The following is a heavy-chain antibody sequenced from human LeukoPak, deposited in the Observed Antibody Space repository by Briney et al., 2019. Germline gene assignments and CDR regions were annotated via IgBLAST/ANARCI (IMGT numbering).Heavy chain of an antibody. J-gene: IGHJ4*02. CDR1: XFTFXXXX. CDR2: ISYDGSNK. CDR3: AKSGSGSHRGFDY. D-gene: IGHD3-10*01. Sequence: LSXXAXXFTFXXXXMHXVRQXPXXXXXXVAVISYDGSNKYYADSVKGRFTISRDNSKNTLYLQMNSLRAEDTAVYYCAKSGSGSHRGFDYWGQGTLVTVSS. V-gene: IGHV3-30*18.